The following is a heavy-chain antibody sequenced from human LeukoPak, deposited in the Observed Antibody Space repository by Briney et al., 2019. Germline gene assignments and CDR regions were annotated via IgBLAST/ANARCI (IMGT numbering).Heavy chain of an antibody. CDR3: ARRSTHATTGSDY. D-gene: IGHD1-1*01. CDR2: IYLSGTT. J-gene: IGHJ4*02. Sequence: PSETLSLTCTVSGGSISSSSHYWGWIRQPPGKGLEWIATIYLSGTTHYNPSLASRVTISLDTSKNQFSLKLGSVTAADTAVYYCARRSTHATTGSDYWGQETLVTVSS. V-gene: IGHV4-39*01. CDR1: GGSISSSSHY.